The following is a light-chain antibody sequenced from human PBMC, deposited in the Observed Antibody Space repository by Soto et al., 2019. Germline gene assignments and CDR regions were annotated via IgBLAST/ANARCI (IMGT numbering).Light chain of an antibody. CDR3: QQYNIWPPYT. J-gene: IGKJ2*01. Sequence: EIVMTQSPATLSVSPGERATLYCKASQRISSNLAWYPQKPGQPPRLLIYGASTRASGIPARFSGSVSGTEFTLTISGLQSEDFALYYGQQYNIWPPYTFGQGTKLEIK. V-gene: IGKV3-15*01. CDR1: QRISSN. CDR2: GAS.